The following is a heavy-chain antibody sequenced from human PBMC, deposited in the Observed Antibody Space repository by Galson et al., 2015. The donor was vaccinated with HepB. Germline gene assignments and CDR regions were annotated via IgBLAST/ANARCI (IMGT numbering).Heavy chain of an antibody. J-gene: IGHJ3*02. V-gene: IGHV3-64*01. CDR3: ARGSMGAFDI. CDR1: GFTFSSYA. Sequence: SLRLSCAASGFTFSSYAMHWVRQAPGKGLEYVSAISSNGGSTYYANSVKGRFTISRDNSKNTLYLQMGSLRAEDMAVYYCARGSMGAFDIWGQGTMVTVSS. CDR2: ISSNGGST. D-gene: IGHD6-13*01.